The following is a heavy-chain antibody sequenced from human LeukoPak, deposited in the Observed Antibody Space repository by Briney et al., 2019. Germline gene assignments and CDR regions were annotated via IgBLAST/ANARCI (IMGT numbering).Heavy chain of an antibody. CDR3: ARQGDCSGGTCYFNSWFDP. CDR1: GYSFTTYW. Sequence: GESLKISCKGSGYSFTTYWIAWVRQMPGEGLEWMGIIYPGDSETRYSPSFQGQVTISADKSISTAYLQWGSLKASDTAMYYCARQGDCSGGTCYFNSWFDPWGQGTLVTVSS. CDR2: IYPGDSET. V-gene: IGHV5-51*01. J-gene: IGHJ5*02. D-gene: IGHD2-15*01.